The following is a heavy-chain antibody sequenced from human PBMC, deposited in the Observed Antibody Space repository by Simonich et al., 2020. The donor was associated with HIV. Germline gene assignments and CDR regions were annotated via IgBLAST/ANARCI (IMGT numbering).Heavy chain of an antibody. V-gene: IGHV4-34*01. CDR3: ARRGGYNFDY. D-gene: IGHD5-12*01. J-gene: IGHJ4*02. Sequence: QVHLQQWGAGLLKPSETLSLTCAVYGGSFSGYYWNWIRQPPGKGLEWIGEINHSGSTDYNPSLKSLVTISVDTSKNQFSLKLSSVTAADTAMYYCARRGGYNFDYWGQGTLVTVSS. CDR1: GGSFSGYY. CDR2: INHSGST.